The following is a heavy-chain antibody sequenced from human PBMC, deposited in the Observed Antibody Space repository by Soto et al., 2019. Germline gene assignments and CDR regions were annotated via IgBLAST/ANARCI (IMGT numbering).Heavy chain of an antibody. CDR3: ARGRGYSYRYGYYFDY. V-gene: IGHV3-53*01. D-gene: IGHD5-18*01. CDR1: GFTVSSNY. CDR2: IYSGGST. J-gene: IGHJ4*02. Sequence: PGGSLRLSCAASGFTVSSNYMSWVRQAPGKGLEWVSVIYSGGSTYYADSVKGRFTISRDNSKNTLYLQMNSLRAEDTAVYYCARGRGYSYRYGYYFDYWGQGTLVTVSS.